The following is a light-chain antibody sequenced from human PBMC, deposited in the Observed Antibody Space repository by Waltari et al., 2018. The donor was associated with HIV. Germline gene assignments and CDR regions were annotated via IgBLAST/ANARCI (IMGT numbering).Light chain of an antibody. CDR3: YSTEGSDSHRGV. CDR2: ADR. CDR1: MSGKKF. J-gene: IGLJ1*01. V-gene: IGLV3-10*01. Sequence: SFELTQPPLVSVSPGQAATITCTGKMSGKKFVYWHRQTSGQAPKFVILADRKRPSAMPELFSASRSGTAATLTISGAQVDDEGDYYCYSTEGSDSHRGVFGTGTKVTLL.